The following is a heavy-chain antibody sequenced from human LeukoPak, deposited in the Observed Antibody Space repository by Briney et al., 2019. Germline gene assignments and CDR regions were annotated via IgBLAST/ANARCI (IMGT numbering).Heavy chain of an antibody. CDR2: IIPIFGTA. J-gene: IGHJ4*02. CDR3: ARSGLAVRGSLWG. V-gene: IGHV1-69*06. D-gene: IGHD3-10*01. Sequence: ASVKVSCKASGGTFSSYAISWVRQAPGQGLEWMGGIIPIFGTANYAQKFQGRVTITADKSTSTAYMELSSLRSEDTAVYYCARSGLAVRGSLWGWGQGTLVTVSS. CDR1: GGTFSSYA.